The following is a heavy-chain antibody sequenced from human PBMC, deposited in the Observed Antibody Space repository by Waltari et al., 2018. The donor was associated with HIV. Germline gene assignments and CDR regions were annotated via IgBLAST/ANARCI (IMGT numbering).Heavy chain of an antibody. CDR2: ISGSGGST. J-gene: IGHJ3*02. V-gene: IGHV3-23*01. CDR1: GFTFSSYA. CDR3: AKDPARTNLRSGAFDI. D-gene: IGHD2-8*01. Sequence: EVQLLESGGGLVQPGGSLRLSCAASGFTFSSYAMSWVRQAPGKGLEWVSAISGSGGSTYYADSVKGRFTISRDNSKNTLYLQMNSLRAEDTAVYYCAKDPARTNLRSGAFDIWGQGTMVTVSS.